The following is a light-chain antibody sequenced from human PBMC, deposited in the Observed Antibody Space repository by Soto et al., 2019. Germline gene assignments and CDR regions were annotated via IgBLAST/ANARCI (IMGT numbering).Light chain of an antibody. V-gene: IGKV3-11*01. CDR3: QHRSNWAPCT. Sequence: EIVLTQSPATLSLSPGERATLSCRASQSVSSYLAWYQQKPGQAPRLLIYDASNKATGIPARFSGSGSGTDFTLTISSLEPEDFAVYYCQHRSNWAPCTFGVGTKVVIK. CDR1: QSVSSY. J-gene: IGKJ4*01. CDR2: DAS.